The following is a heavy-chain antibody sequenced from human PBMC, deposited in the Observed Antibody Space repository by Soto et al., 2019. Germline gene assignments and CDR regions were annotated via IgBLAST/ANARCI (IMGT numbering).Heavy chain of an antibody. V-gene: IGHV3-23*01. Sequence: PGGSLRLSCAASGCTFSSYAMSWVRQAPGKGLEWVSAISGSGGSTYYADSVKGRFTISRDNSKNTLYLQMNSLRAEDTAVYYCAKTRKNTGEVGYDIVYYFDYWGQGTLVTVSS. CDR3: AKTRKNTGEVGYDIVYYFDY. CDR2: ISGSGGST. J-gene: IGHJ4*02. CDR1: GCTFSSYA. D-gene: IGHD3-9*01.